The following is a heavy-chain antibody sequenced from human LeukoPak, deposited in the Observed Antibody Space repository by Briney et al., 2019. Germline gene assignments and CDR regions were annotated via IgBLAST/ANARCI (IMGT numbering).Heavy chain of an antibody. Sequence: PSETLSLTCAVYGGSFSGYYWSWIRPPPGKGLEWIGEINHSGSTNYTPTLKSRVTISVDTSKNQFSLKLSSVTAADTAVYYCARGKHYYYGSGSYDYWGQGTLVTVSS. CDR3: ARGKHYYYGSGSYDY. V-gene: IGHV4-34*01. J-gene: IGHJ4*02. CDR2: INHSGST. CDR1: GGSFSGYY. D-gene: IGHD3-10*01.